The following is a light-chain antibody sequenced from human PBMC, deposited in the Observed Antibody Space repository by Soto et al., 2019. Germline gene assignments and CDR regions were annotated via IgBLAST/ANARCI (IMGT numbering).Light chain of an antibody. CDR2: GAS. V-gene: IGKV3-15*01. Sequence: EIVMTQSPATLSVSPGERATLSCRASQSVSSKLAWYQQTPGQAPRLLIYGASTRATGIPARFSGSGSGTEFTLTISSLQSEDFAVYYCQQYNNWPLTFGQGTRLEIK. CDR3: QQYNNWPLT. J-gene: IGKJ5*01. CDR1: QSVSSK.